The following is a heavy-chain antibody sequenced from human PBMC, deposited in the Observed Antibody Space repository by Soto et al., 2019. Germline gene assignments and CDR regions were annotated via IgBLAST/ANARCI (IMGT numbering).Heavy chain of an antibody. CDR1: GGTFSSYA. CDR2: ISPIFGTA. D-gene: IGHD2-21*02. V-gene: IGHV1-69*12. J-gene: IGHJ4*02. CDR3: ARGQAYCGGDCYSYYFDY. Sequence: QVQLVQSGAEVKKPGSSVKVSCKASGGTFSSYAISWVRQAPGQGLEWMGGISPIFGTANYAQKFQGRVTITADESTSTAYMELSSLRSEDTAVYYCARGQAYCGGDCYSYYFDYWGQGTLVTVSS.